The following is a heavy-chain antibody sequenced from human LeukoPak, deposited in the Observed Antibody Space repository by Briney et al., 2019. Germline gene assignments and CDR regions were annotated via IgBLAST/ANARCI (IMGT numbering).Heavy chain of an antibody. CDR2: LSNTGNI. CDR1: GFTFSSYG. D-gene: IGHD5-18*01. J-gene: IGHJ4*02. CDR3: ARRGDTPMIGDH. V-gene: IGHV3-48*01. Sequence: GGSLRLSCAASGFTFSSYGMNWVRQAPGKGLEWLSYLSNTGNIHYAQSVKGRFTISRDNAKNSLYLQMDGLRADDTAVYYCARRGDTPMIGDHWGQGILVTVAS.